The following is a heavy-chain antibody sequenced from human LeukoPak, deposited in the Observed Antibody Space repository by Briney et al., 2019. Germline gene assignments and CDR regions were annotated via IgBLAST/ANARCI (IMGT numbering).Heavy chain of an antibody. CDR3: ARVDKSSSWYRNWFDP. Sequence: SETLSLTCAVYGGSFSGYYWSWIRQPPGKGLEWIGEINHSGSTNYNPSLKSRVTISVNTSKNQFSLKLSSVTAADTAVYYCARVDKSSSWYRNWFDPWGQGTLVTVSS. J-gene: IGHJ5*02. D-gene: IGHD6-13*01. CDR1: GGSFSGYY. CDR2: INHSGST. V-gene: IGHV4-34*01.